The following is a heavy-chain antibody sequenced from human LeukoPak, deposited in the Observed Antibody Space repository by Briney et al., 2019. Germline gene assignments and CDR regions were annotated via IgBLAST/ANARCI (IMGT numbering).Heavy chain of an antibody. CDR3: ARVGAGGGNYFRSYYDR. CDR1: GFTFSNSA. D-gene: IGHD2/OR15-2a*01. Sequence: GGSLRLSCAASGFTFSNSAMSWVRQAPGKGLEWVANIKEDGSEKNYVDSVKGRFSISRDNAENSLYLQMNSLRVEDTAMYYCARVGAGGGNYFRSYYDRWGQGTLVTVSS. J-gene: IGHJ4*02. V-gene: IGHV3-7*01. CDR2: IKEDGSEK.